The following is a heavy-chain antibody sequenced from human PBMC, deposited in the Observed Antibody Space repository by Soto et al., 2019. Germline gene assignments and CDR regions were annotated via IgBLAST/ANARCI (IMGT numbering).Heavy chain of an antibody. CDR1: GGSFSGYY. CDR3: ARAGPASGGLSYYFDY. Sequence: SETLSLTCAVYGGSFSGYYWSWIRQPPGKGLEWIGEINHSGSTNYNPSLKSRVTISVDTSKNQFSLKLSSVTAADTAVYYCARAGPASGGLSYYFDYWGQGTLVTVSS. V-gene: IGHV4-34*01. CDR2: INHSGST. J-gene: IGHJ4*02. D-gene: IGHD3-10*01.